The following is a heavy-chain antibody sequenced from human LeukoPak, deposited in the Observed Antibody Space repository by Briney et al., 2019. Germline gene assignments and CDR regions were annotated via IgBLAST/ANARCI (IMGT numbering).Heavy chain of an antibody. Sequence: SETLSLTCTVSGDSISSDDYYWSWIRQPPGKGLEWIGEINHSGSTNYNPSLKSRVTISVDTSKNQFSLKLSSVTAADTAVYYCARRSGSYRVDYWGQGTLVTVSS. V-gene: IGHV4-61*08. D-gene: IGHD1-26*01. CDR2: INHSGST. CDR1: GDSISSDDYY. CDR3: ARRSGSYRVDY. J-gene: IGHJ4*02.